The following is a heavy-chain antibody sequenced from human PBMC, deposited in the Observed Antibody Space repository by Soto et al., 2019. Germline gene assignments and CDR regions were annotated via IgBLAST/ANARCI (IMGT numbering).Heavy chain of an antibody. J-gene: IGHJ3*02. V-gene: IGHV3-66*01. D-gene: IGHD6-13*01. CDR1: ESIVSKNF. CDR3: ARGGTGVGGAIHDAFDI. Sequence: GGSLRLSCAASESIVSKNFMTWVRQAPGKGLEWVSLIYSGDDTHYADSVKGRFTISRDNVKNTLYLQMNSLRVEDTAVYYCARGGTGVGGAIHDAFDIWGQGTMVTVSS. CDR2: IYSGDDT.